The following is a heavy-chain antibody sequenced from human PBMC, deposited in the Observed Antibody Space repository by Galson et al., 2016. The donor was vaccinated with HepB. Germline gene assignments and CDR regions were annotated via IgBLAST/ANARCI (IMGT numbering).Heavy chain of an antibody. CDR1: GYTFFYYG. D-gene: IGHD2-15*01. CDR2: ISVDDGNT. Sequence: SVKVSCKASGYTFFYYGINWVRQAPGQAPEWMGWISVDDGNTEYAEKFKGRVTMTTDTSTSTAYMELRSLKSNDTAVYYCARVDCAGGASYSETHWGQGTPVRVSS. J-gene: IGHJ4*02. V-gene: IGHV1-18*04. CDR3: ARVDCAGGASYSETH.